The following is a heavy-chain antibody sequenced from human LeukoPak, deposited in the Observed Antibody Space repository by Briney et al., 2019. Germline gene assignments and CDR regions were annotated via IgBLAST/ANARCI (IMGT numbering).Heavy chain of an antibody. D-gene: IGHD6-13*01. CDR1: GYTFTSYG. CDR3: ARVLPNSSSWYDNWFDP. V-gene: IGHV1-18*01. Sequence: GASVKVSCKASGYTFTSYGISWVRQAPGQGLEWMGWISAYNGNTNYAQKLQGRVTMTTDTSTSTAYMELRSLRSDDTAVYYCARVLPNSSSWYDNWFDPWGQGTLVTVSS. CDR2: ISAYNGNT. J-gene: IGHJ5*02.